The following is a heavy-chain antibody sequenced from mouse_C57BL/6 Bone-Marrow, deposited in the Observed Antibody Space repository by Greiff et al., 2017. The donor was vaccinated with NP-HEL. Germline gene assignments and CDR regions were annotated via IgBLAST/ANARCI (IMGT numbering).Heavy chain of an antibody. J-gene: IGHJ4*01. CDR3: ARGTGRVYAMDY. CDR2: ISDGGSYT. Sequence: EVQLVESGGGLVKPGGSLKLSCAASGFTFSSYAMSWVRQTPEKRLEWVATISDGGSYTYYPDNVKGRFTISRDNAKNNLYLQMSHLKSEDTAMYYCARGTGRVYAMDYWGQGTSVTVSS. CDR1: GFTFSSYA. V-gene: IGHV5-4*01. D-gene: IGHD4-1*01.